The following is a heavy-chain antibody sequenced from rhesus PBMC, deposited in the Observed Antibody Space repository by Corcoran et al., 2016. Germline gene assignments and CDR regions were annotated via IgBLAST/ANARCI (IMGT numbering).Heavy chain of an antibody. D-gene: IGHD6S26*01. J-gene: IGHJ4*01. CDR1: GYSISSGYA. CDR2: IGGSRDST. Sequence: QVQLQESGPGLVKPSETLSLTCAVSGYSISSGYAWSWIRQPPAKGLECLGYIGGSRDSTNYHPSLKSRVTISKDTSKNQFSLKLKSVSAADTAVYYCARVGYSSGWSFFESWGQGVLVTVSS. CDR3: ARVGYSSGWSFFES. V-gene: IGHV4-127*01.